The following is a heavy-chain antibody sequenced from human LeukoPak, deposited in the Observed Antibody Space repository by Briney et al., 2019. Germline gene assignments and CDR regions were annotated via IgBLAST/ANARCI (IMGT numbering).Heavy chain of an antibody. Sequence: GSLRLSCAASGFTINTNYMSWVRQAPGKGLEWVSGIYTGNSTIYADSVRGRFTISRDNSKNTFYLQMNSLRAEDTAVYYCVGYHSESPAPWGQGTLVTVSS. CDR3: VGYHSESPAP. D-gene: IGHD3-10*01. V-gene: IGHV3-53*01. CDR1: GFTINTNY. CDR2: IYTGNST. J-gene: IGHJ5*02.